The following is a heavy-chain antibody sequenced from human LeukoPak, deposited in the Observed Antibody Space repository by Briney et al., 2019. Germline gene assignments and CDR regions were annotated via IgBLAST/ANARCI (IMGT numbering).Heavy chain of an antibody. CDR3: ARDGPDRGYYYYGMDV. J-gene: IGHJ6*02. Sequence: PGGSLRPSCAASGFTFSSYAMHWVRQAPGKGLEWVAVISYDGSNKYYADSVKGRFTISRDNSKNTLYLQMNSLRAEDTAVYYCARDGPDRGYYYYGMDVWGQGTTVTVSS. V-gene: IGHV3-30-3*01. D-gene: IGHD5-12*01. CDR2: ISYDGSNK. CDR1: GFTFSSYA.